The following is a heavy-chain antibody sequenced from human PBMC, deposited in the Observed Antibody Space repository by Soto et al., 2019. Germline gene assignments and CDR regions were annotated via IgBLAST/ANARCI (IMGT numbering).Heavy chain of an antibody. J-gene: IGHJ6*02. V-gene: IGHV1-69*01. CDR1: GGTFSSYA. Sequence: QVQLVQSGAEVKKPGSSVKVSCKASGGTFSSYAISWVRQAPGQGLEWMGGIIPIFGTANYAQKFQGRVTITADESTSTAYLERSSLRCEDRAVYYGARTEYSRSPIGYYYYGMDVWGQGTTVTVSS. CDR2: IIPIFGTA. D-gene: IGHD6-6*01. CDR3: ARTEYSRSPIGYYYYGMDV.